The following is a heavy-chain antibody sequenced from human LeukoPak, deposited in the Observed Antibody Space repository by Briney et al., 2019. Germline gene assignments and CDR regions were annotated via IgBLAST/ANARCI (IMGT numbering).Heavy chain of an antibody. CDR2: ISYDGSNK. CDR3: AREALITIFGVVIIAPFDY. J-gene: IGHJ4*02. Sequence: GRSLRLSCAASGFTFSSYAKHWVRQAPGKGLEWVAVISYDGSNKYYADSVKGRFTISRDNSKNTLYLQMNSLRAEDTAVYYCAREALITIFGVVIIAPFDYWGQGTLVTVSS. V-gene: IGHV3-30*01. D-gene: IGHD3-3*01. CDR1: GFTFSSYA.